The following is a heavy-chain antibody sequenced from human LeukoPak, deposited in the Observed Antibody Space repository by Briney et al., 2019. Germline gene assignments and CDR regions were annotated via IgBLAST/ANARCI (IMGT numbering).Heavy chain of an antibody. CDR3: GRRTYYDTLTGYNYWNFDL. Sequence: SETLSLTCAVSGASISSYYWSWIRQPPGTGLEWIGCIYPSGTTNYNPSLKSRVIISVDTSKNQFSLKLSSVTAADTAVYYCGRRTYYDTLTGYNYWNFDLWGRGTLVTVSS. J-gene: IGHJ2*01. CDR2: IYPSGTT. CDR1: GASISSYY. V-gene: IGHV4-4*09. D-gene: IGHD3-9*01.